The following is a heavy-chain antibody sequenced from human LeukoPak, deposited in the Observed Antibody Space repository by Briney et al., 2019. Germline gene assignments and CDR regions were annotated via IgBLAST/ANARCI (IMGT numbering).Heavy chain of an antibody. CDR1: GNSISSGYY. J-gene: IGHJ4*02. V-gene: IGHV4-38-2*01. D-gene: IGHD2-15*01. CDR2: ISHSADT. CDR3: ARLGRYCSGSTCYPTNFGN. Sequence: PSETLSLTCVVSGNSISSGYYWGWIRQPPGKGLEWIGSISHSADTYYNPSLRSRVTISEDTSKNQFSLNLSSVTAADTAVYYCARLGRYCSGSTCYPTNFGNWGQGTLVTVSS.